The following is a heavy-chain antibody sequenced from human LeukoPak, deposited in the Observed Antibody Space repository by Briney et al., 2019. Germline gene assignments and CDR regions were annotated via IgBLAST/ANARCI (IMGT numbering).Heavy chain of an antibody. Sequence: GGSLRLSCAASGFTFDDYAMHLVRQVPGKGLEWVSGISWNSGSIGYADSVKGRFTISRDSAKNSLYLQMNSLRAEDTALYYCAKGNSGSFFLVDNWGQGTLVTVSS. CDR2: ISWNSGSI. J-gene: IGHJ4*02. V-gene: IGHV3-9*01. CDR1: GFTFDDYA. D-gene: IGHD1-26*01. CDR3: AKGNSGSFFLVDN.